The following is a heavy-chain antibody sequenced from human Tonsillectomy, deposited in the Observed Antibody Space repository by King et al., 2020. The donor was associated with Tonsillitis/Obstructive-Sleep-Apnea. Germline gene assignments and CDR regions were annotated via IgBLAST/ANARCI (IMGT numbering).Heavy chain of an antibody. V-gene: IGHV3-53*04. CDR2: IYSGGST. CDR1: GFTVSSNY. J-gene: IGHJ3*02. CDR3: ARWEIYPPHHYDFWSGYYAFDI. D-gene: IGHD3-3*01. Sequence: VQLVESGGGLVQPGGSLRLSCAASGFTVSSNYMSWVRQAPGKGLEWVSVIYSGGSTYYADSVKGRFTISRHNSKNTLYLQMNSLRAEDTAVYYCARWEIYPPHHYDFWSGYYAFDIWGQGTMVTVSS.